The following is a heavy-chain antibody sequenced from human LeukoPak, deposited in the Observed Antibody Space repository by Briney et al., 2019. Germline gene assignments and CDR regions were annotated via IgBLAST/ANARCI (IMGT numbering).Heavy chain of an antibody. Sequence: GGSLRLSCAASGFTFSSYGMHWVRQAPGKGLEWVAFIRYDGSNKYYADSVKGRFTISRDNSKNTLYLQMNSLRAEDTAVYYCARLTLSANDWCYDYWGQGTLVTVSS. V-gene: IGHV3-30*02. CDR1: GFTFSSYG. J-gene: IGHJ4*02. D-gene: IGHD5-12*01. CDR3: ARLTLSANDWCYDY. CDR2: IRYDGSNK.